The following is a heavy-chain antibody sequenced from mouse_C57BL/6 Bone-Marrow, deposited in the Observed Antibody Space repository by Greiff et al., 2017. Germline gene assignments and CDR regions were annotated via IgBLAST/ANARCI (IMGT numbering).Heavy chain of an antibody. CDR2: MHPNGGSP. D-gene: IGHD2-4*01. CDR3: ARSYDYDYYTMDY. J-gene: IGHJ4*01. V-gene: IGHV1-64*01. CDR1: GYTFTNYW. Sequence: VKLQQPGAELVKPGASVKLSCKASGYTFTNYWMHWVKQRPGQGLEWIGMMHPNGGSPDYNEKFKSEATLSVDKSSRTAYMELSSLTSEDSAVYCCARSYDYDYYTMDYRGEANSVTVPS.